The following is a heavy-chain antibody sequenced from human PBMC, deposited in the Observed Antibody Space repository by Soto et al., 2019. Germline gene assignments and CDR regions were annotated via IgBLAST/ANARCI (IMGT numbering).Heavy chain of an antibody. J-gene: IGHJ3*02. CDR2: IYPGDSDT. V-gene: IGHV5-51*01. D-gene: IGHD5-18*01. CDR3: ARQASPLRRIQLWSSFDI. CDR1: GYSFTSYW. Sequence: PGESLKISCKGSGYSFTSYWIGWVRQMPGKGLEWMGIIYPGDSDTRYSPSFQGQVTISADKSISTAYLQWSSLKASDTAMYYCARQASPLRRIQLWSSFDIWGQGTMVTVSS.